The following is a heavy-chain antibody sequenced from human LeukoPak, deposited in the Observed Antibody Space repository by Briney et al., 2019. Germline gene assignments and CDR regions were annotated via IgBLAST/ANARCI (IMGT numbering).Heavy chain of an antibody. J-gene: IGHJ4*02. CDR1: GYSISSGYY. V-gene: IGHV4-38-2*02. CDR2: IYHSGST. Sequence: SETLSLTCTVPGYSISSGYYWGWIRQPPGKGLEWIGSIYHSGSTYYNPSLKSRVTISVDTSKNQFSLKLSSVTAADTAVYYCAREHPKGPAADVYFDYWGQGTLVTVSS. CDR3: AREHPKGPAADVYFDY. D-gene: IGHD2-2*01.